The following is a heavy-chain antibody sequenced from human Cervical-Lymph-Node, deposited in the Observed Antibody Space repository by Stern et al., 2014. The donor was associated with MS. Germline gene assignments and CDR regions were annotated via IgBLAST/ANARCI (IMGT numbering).Heavy chain of an antibody. D-gene: IGHD2-15*01. CDR2: IHHTGSV. J-gene: IGHJ4*02. CDR3: AREGEYCSGSRCYPFLDY. CDR1: GGSLRSYY. Sequence: VQLVESGPGLVKPSETLSLTCTVSGGSLRSYYWNWIRQAPGQGLEWLGVIHHTGSVSYNPSLSSRVAMSVDTSKTQFSLTVSSVTAADTAVYYCAREGEYCSGSRCYPFLDYWGQGTLVTVSS. V-gene: IGHV4-59*01.